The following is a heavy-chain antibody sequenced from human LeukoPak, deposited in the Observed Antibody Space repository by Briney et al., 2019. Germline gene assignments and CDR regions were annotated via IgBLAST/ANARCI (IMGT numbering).Heavy chain of an antibody. CDR1: GFLFSSFG. CDR2: IHHDGITK. D-gene: IGHD2-15*01. Sequence: PGGSLRLSCAASGFLFSSFGMHWVRQAPGKGLEWVAFIHHDGITKFYGDSVRGRSTISRDNSRNTLYVQMDSLRNDDTAVYYCVRESGGGSYDDYWGQGTLITVSS. V-gene: IGHV3-30*02. CDR3: VRESGGGSYDDY. J-gene: IGHJ4*02.